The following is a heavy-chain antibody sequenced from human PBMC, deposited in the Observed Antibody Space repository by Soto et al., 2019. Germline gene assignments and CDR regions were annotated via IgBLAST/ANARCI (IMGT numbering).Heavy chain of an antibody. D-gene: IGHD3-22*01. CDR3: ATAGSSGYSLKS. Sequence: PSETLSLTCTVSGGSISSGGYYWSCIRHHPGKGLEWIGYIHNSGSTYYNPSLNSRVTMSLDTSKNHFSLNLNSVTAADTAVYYCATAGSSGYSLKSWGQGTLVPVSS. J-gene: IGHJ4*02. CDR1: GGSISSGGYY. CDR2: IHNSGST. V-gene: IGHV4-31*03.